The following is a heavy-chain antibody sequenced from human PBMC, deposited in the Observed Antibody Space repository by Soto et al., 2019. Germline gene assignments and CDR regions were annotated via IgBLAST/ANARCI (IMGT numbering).Heavy chain of an antibody. J-gene: IGHJ6*03. CDR3: AIESGGATATLDYYYFYMDV. V-gene: IGHV1-18*01. CDR2: ISAYNGNT. Sequence: ASVKVSCKASGYTFTSYGISWVRQAPGQGHEWMGWISAYNGNTNYAQKLQGRVTMTTDTSTSTAYMELRSLRSDDTAVYYCAIESGGATATLDYYYFYMDVWGKGTTVTVSS. CDR1: GYTFTSYG. D-gene: IGHD5-12*01.